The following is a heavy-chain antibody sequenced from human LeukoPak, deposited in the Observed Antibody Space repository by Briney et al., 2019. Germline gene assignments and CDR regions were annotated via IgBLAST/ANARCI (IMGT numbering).Heavy chain of an antibody. Sequence: GASVKVSCKASGYTFTSYYMHWVGQAPGQGLGWMGIINPSGGSTSYAQKFQGRVTMTRDTSTSTVYMELSSLRSEDTAVYYCARGGRVRGVIQPQSFDYWGQGTLVTVSS. CDR3: ARGGRVRGVIQPQSFDY. V-gene: IGHV1-46*01. CDR2: INPSGGST. D-gene: IGHD3-10*01. CDR1: GYTFTSYY. J-gene: IGHJ4*02.